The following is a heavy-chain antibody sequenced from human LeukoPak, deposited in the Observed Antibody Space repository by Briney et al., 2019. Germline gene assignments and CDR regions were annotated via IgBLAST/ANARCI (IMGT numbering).Heavy chain of an antibody. V-gene: IGHV3-23*01. CDR1: GFTFSSYA. D-gene: IGHD2-15*01. Sequence: PGGSLRLSCAASGFTFSSYAMSWVRQAPGKGLEWVSAISNNGGYTYYADSAQGRFTISRDNSKSTLCLQMNSLRAEDTAVYYCAKQLGYCSDGSCYFPYWGQGTLVTVSS. CDR2: ISNNGGYT. J-gene: IGHJ4*02. CDR3: AKQLGYCSDGSCYFPY.